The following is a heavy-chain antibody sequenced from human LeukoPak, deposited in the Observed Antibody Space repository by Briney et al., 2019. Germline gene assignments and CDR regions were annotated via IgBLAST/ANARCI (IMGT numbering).Heavy chain of an antibody. Sequence: SETLSLTCAVYGGSFSGYYWSWIRQPPGKGLEWIGEINHSGSTKYNPSLKSRVTMSIDTSKNQFSLKLSSVTAADTAVYYCARFEQQLVEGTYAYYGYYYLDVWGTGTTVTVSS. J-gene: IGHJ6*03. CDR1: GGSFSGYY. V-gene: IGHV4-34*01. CDR3: ARFEQQLVEGTYAYYGYYYLDV. CDR2: INHSGST. D-gene: IGHD6-13*01.